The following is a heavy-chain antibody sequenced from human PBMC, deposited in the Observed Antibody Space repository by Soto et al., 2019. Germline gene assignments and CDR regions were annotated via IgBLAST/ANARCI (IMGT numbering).Heavy chain of an antibody. CDR1: GGTFSSHT. V-gene: IGHV1-69*08. CDR2: IIPALGTA. CDR3: ARPAFGDSWYFDL. J-gene: IGHJ2*01. Sequence: QDQLVQSGAEVKKPGSSVKVSCKASGGTFSSHTFSWVRQAPGQGLEWMGRIIPALGTATYAQKFQGRVTITAAESATTVYMELNSLSSEDTAVYYCARPAFGDSWYFDLWGRGTLVTVSS. D-gene: IGHD4-17*01.